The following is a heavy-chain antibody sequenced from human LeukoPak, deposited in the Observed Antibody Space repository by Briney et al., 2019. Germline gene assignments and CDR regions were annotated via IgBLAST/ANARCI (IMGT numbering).Heavy chain of an antibody. CDR3: ARSSKEEGIAVAGRKNYYYYYMDV. V-gene: IGHV4-59*01. CDR2: IHYSGSS. CDR1: GGSISSYY. J-gene: IGHJ6*03. D-gene: IGHD6-19*01. Sequence: SETLSLTCTVSGGSISSYYWSWIRQPPGKGLEWIGYIHYSGSSNYNPSLRSRVTISVDTSKNQFSLKLSSVTAADTAVYYCARSSKEEGIAVAGRKNYYYYYMDVWGKGTTVTVPS.